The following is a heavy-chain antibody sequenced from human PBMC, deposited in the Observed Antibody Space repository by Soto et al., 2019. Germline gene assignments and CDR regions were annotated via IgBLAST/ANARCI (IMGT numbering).Heavy chain of an antibody. CDR3: AKGGSGSYYGYFDY. V-gene: IGHV3-30*18. CDR1: GFTFSSYG. Sequence: QVQLVESGGGVVQPGRSLRLSCAASGFTFSSYGMHWVRQAPGKGLEWVAVISYDGSNKYYADSVKGRFTISRDNSKNTLYLQMNSLRAEDTAVYYCAKGGSGSYYGYFDYWGQGTLVTVSS. CDR2: ISYDGSNK. J-gene: IGHJ4*02. D-gene: IGHD1-26*01.